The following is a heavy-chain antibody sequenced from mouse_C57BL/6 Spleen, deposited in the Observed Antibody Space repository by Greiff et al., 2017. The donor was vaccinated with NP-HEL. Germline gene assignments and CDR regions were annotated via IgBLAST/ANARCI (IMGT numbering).Heavy chain of an antibody. CDR1: GFTFSSYT. CDR3: ARRGDLLWLRGGYYFDY. Sequence: EVQVVESGGGLVKPGGSLTLSCAASGFTFSSYTMSWVRQTPEQRLEWVATISGGGGNTYYPASVKGRFTISRDNDKNTLYLQMSSLRSEDTALYYCARRGDLLWLRGGYYFDYWGQGTTLTVSS. J-gene: IGHJ2*01. V-gene: IGHV5-9*01. CDR2: ISGGGGNT. D-gene: IGHD2-2*01.